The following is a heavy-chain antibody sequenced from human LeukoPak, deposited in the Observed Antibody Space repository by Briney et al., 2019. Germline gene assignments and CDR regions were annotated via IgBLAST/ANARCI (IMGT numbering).Heavy chain of an antibody. CDR1: GFTFSSYS. V-gene: IGHV3-21*01. CDR2: ISSSSSYI. J-gene: IGHJ4*02. Sequence: GGSLRLSCAASGFTFSSYSMNWVRQAPGKGLEWVSSISSSSSYIYYADSVKGRFTISRDNAKNSLYLQMNSLRAEDTAVYYCARGLLPIAARPIFDYWGQGTLVTVSS. CDR3: ARGLLPIAARPIFDY. D-gene: IGHD6-6*01.